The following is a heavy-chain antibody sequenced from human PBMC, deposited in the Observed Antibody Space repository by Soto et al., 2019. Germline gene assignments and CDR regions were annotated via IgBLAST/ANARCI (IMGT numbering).Heavy chain of an antibody. V-gene: IGHV4-39*02. CDR2: IYYSGST. J-gene: IGHJ3*02. CDR1: GGSISSSSYY. Sequence: KSSETLSLTCTVSGGSISSSSYYWGWIRQPPGKGLEWIGSIYYSGSTYYNPSLKSRVTISVDTSKNQFSLKLSSVTAADTAVYYCARDQRAMIVVVTQTLDAFDIWGQGTMVTVSS. D-gene: IGHD3-22*01. CDR3: ARDQRAMIVVVTQTLDAFDI.